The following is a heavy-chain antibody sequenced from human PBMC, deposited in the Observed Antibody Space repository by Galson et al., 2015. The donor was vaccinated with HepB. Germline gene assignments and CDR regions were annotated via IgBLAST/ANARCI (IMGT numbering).Heavy chain of an antibody. Sequence: LRLSCAASGFTFSSYAMHWVRQAPGKGLEWVAVISYDGSNKYYADSVKGRFTISRENYKNTLYLQMNSLRAEDTAAYYCARPPPFRSGSYYFDYLGQGTLVTVSS. V-gene: IGHV3-30-3*01. J-gene: IGHJ4*02. CDR1: GFTFSSYA. D-gene: IGHD1-26*01. CDR3: ARPPPFRSGSYYFDY. CDR2: ISYDGSNK.